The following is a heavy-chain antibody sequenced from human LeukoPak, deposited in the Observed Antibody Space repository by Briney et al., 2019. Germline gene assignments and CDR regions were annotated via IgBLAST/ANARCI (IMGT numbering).Heavy chain of an antibody. CDR1: GVSVSGYY. CDR2: VYYTGSN. V-gene: IGHV4-59*02. J-gene: IGHJ4*02. Sequence: SETLSLTCTVSGVSVSGYYWRWIRQPPGKGLEWIGYVYYTGSNNYNPSLKSRVTISIDTSKNQFPLSLIYVTGADAAVFFCGRLSVGPWCWGQGTLVTVSS. D-gene: IGHD1-26*01. CDR3: GRLSVGPWC.